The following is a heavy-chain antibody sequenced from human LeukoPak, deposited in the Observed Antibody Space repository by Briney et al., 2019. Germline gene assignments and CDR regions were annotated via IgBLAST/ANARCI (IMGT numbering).Heavy chain of an antibody. CDR1: GFTFSSYA. Sequence: GGSLRLSCAASGFTFSSYAMSWVRQAPGKGLEWVSAISGSGGSTYYADSVKGRFTISRDNSKNTLYLQMNSLRAEDTAVYYCATATEQWLYYFDYWGQGTLVTVSS. CDR2: ISGSGGST. D-gene: IGHD6-19*01. CDR3: ATATEQWLYYFDY. V-gene: IGHV3-23*01. J-gene: IGHJ4*02.